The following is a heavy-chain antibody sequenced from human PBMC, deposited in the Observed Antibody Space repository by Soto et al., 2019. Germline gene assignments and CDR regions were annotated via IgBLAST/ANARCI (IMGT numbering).Heavy chain of an antibody. V-gene: IGHV1-24*01. CDR3: ATPTNGRYGSGSYYNFDY. J-gene: IGHJ4*02. Sequence: ASVKVSCKVSGYTLTELSMHWVRQAPGKGLEWMGGFDPEDGETIYAQKFQGRVTMTEDTSTDTAYMELSSLRSENTAVYYWATPTNGRYGSGSYYNFDYWGQGTLVTVSS. CDR1: GYTLTELS. CDR2: FDPEDGET. D-gene: IGHD3-10*01.